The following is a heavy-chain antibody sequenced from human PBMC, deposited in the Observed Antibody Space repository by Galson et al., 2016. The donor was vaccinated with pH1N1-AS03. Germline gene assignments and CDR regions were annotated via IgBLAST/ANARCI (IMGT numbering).Heavy chain of an antibody. CDR1: GGTFNSYA. Sequence: SVKVSCKASGGTFNSYAISWVRQAPGQGLEWMGRIIPLLAIANYAQRFQGRVTIIADKSTSTDYMELSSLRAEDTADYYCAKDDPHPSLPFSSRCSNGMGYPIYYGLDVWGQGTAVTVSS. D-gene: IGHD5-12*01. CDR3: AKDDPHPSLPFSSRCSNGMGYPIYYGLDV. V-gene: IGHV1-69*04. CDR2: IIPLLAIA. J-gene: IGHJ6*02.